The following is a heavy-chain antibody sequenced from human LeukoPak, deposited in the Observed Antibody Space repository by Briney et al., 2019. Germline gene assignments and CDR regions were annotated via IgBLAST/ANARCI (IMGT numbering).Heavy chain of an antibody. V-gene: IGHV4-39*07. CDR3: AREGGYLQLRYFDY. CDR1: GDSTSTSKSY. Sequence: SETLSLTCNVSGDSTSTSKSYWGWIRQPPFKVLEWLGSIYYTGNTYYNPSLKSRVTISVDTSKNQFSLRLISVTAADTAVYYCAREGGYLQLRYFDYWGQGTLVTVSS. D-gene: IGHD5-24*01. J-gene: IGHJ4*02. CDR2: IYYTGNT.